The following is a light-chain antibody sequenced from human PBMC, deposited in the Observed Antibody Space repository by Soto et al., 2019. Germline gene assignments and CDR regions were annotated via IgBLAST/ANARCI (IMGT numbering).Light chain of an antibody. CDR2: DAF. CDR3: QQRSNWPI. V-gene: IGKV3-11*01. J-gene: IGKJ5*01. Sequence: EIVLTQSPATLSLSPGETATLSCRASQGFNTYSAWYQQKPGQAPRLLIYDAFNRAIGVPARFSGSASGTDLILTISNLEPEDFSGYYCQQRSNWPIFGQGTRLE. CDR1: QGFNTY.